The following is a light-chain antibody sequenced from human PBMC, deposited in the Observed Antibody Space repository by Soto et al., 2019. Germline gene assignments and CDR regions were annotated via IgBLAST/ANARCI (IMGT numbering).Light chain of an antibody. J-gene: IGKJ1*01. CDR3: QQYTSYPWT. CDR1: QGIRND. Sequence: IQMTHSPPSLSSSLVDRVTITCRASQGIRNDLGWYQQKAGKAPKLLIYEASRLESGVPSRISGSGSGTEFTLTISSLQPDDFATYYCQQYTSYPWTFGQGTKVDIK. CDR2: EAS. V-gene: IGKV1-17*01.